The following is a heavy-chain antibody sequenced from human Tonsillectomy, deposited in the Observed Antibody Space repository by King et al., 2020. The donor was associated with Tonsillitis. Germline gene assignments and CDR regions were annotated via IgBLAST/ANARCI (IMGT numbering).Heavy chain of an antibody. CDR3: AKVHGTPF. V-gene: IGHV3-23*04. D-gene: IGHD1-26*01. J-gene: IGHJ4*02. CDR2: ITNSGANT. Sequence: VQLVESGGGLVQPGGSLRLSCAASGFTFDNYAMNWVRQAPGKGLEWVSTITNSGANTYYADSVKGRFTISRDNSKNTLSLQMNSLRAEDTAVYYCAKVHGTPFWGQGTLVTVSS. CDR1: GFTFDNYA.